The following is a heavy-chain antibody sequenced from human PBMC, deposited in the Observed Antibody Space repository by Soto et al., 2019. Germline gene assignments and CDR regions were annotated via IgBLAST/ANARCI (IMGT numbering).Heavy chain of an antibody. D-gene: IGHD5-12*01. CDR2: ISGSGGST. J-gene: IGHJ4*02. V-gene: IGHV3-23*01. CDR3: ANVDIVFFFFDY. CDR1: GFTFSSYA. Sequence: GGSLRLSCAASGFTFSSYAMSWVLQAPGKGLEWVSAISGSGGSTYYADSVKGRFTISRDNSKNTLYLQMNSLRAEDTAVYYCANVDIVFFFFDYWGQRTLVTVSS.